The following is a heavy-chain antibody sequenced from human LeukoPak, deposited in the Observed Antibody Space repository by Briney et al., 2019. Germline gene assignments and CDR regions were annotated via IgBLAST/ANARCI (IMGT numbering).Heavy chain of an antibody. Sequence: HGESLKISCKGSGYGFTSYWIGWVRQMPGKGLEWMGIIYPGDSDTRYSPSFQGQVTISADKSISTAYLQWSSLKASDTAMYYCASSVRERITMVRGGDAFDIWGQGTMVTVSS. CDR1: GYGFTSYW. CDR3: ASSVRERITMVRGGDAFDI. J-gene: IGHJ3*02. D-gene: IGHD3-10*01. CDR2: IYPGDSDT. V-gene: IGHV5-51*01.